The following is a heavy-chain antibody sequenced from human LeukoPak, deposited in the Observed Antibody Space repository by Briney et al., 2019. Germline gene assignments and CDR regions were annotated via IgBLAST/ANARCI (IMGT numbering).Heavy chain of an antibody. V-gene: IGHV3-30*04. J-gene: IGHJ6*02. CDR3: ARDRSRYYGMDV. Sequence: PGRSLRLSCAASGFTFSSYAMHWVRQAPGKGLEWVAVISYDGSNKYYADSVKGRFTISRDNSKNTLYLQMSSLSAEDTAVYYCARDRSRYYGMDVWGQGTTVTVSS. D-gene: IGHD6-25*01. CDR1: GFTFSSYA. CDR2: ISYDGSNK.